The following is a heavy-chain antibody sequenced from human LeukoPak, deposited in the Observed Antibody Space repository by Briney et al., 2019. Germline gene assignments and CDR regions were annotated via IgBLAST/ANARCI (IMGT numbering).Heavy chain of an antibody. Sequence: SETLSLTCAVSGGSIGSYYWSWIRQPPGKGLEWIGYIYYSGSTSYNPSLKSRVTISVDTSKNQFSLKLTSVTAADTAVYYCARYSSSGLEYWGQGTLVTVSS. V-gene: IGHV4-59*01. CDR3: ARYSSSGLEY. D-gene: IGHD6-19*01. J-gene: IGHJ4*02. CDR1: GGSIGSYY. CDR2: IYYSGST.